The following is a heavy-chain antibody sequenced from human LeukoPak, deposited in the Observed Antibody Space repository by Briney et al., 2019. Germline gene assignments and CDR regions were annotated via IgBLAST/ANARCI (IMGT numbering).Heavy chain of an antibody. Sequence: GGSLSLSWEPSELTAVSNYLSGVGRAQGRGLGGASVIYSGGSTYYADSVKGRFTISRDNSKNTLYLQMNSLRAEDTAVYYCARDRAEGSGHDAFDIWGQGTMVTVSS. J-gene: IGHJ3*02. D-gene: IGHD2-15*01. CDR3: ARDRAEGSGHDAFDI. V-gene: IGHV3-66*01. CDR2: IYSGGST. CDR1: ELTAVSNY.